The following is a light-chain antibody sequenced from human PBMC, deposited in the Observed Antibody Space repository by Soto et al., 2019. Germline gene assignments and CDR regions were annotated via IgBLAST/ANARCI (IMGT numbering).Light chain of an antibody. CDR3: QQATRFPLT. V-gene: IGKV1-12*01. CDR1: QGISRW. J-gene: IGKJ5*01. Sequence: DIQMTQSPSFVSASVGDRVTITCRASQGISRWLARYQQRPGKAPELLIYGASSLQSGVPSRFSGSGSGTDFTLTISSLQPEDFATFYCQQATRFPLTFGQGTRLEIK. CDR2: GAS.